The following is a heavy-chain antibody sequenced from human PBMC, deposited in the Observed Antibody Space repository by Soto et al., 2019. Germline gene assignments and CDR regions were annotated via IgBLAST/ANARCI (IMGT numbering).Heavy chain of an antibody. Sequence: QVQLQESGPGLVKPSQTLSLTCTVSGGSISSVNYYWSWIRQHPAKGLEWIGYIYYSGSTHYNPSLKSRVTISVDTSKNQFSLKLSSVTAADTAVYYCARAVGRDGYSWGQGTLVTVSS. CDR2: IYYSGST. CDR3: ARAVGRDGYS. V-gene: IGHV4-31*03. D-gene: IGHD5-12*01. J-gene: IGHJ4*02. CDR1: GGSISSVNYY.